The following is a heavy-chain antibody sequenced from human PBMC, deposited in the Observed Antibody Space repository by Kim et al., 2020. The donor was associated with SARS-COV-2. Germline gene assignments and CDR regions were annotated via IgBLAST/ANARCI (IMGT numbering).Heavy chain of an antibody. J-gene: IGHJ4*02. Sequence: SETLSLTCAVSGGTFSSYSWNWIRQPPGRGLEWIGEVTHNGSPLYNPSLRGRVTISRDTSKKQFSLNLNSVTAADTAVYYCARVANDIRVGFDYWGQGTLVTVSS. D-gene: IGHD3-16*01. V-gene: IGHV4-34*01. CDR1: GGTFSSYS. CDR3: ARVANDIRVGFDY. CDR2: VTHNGSP.